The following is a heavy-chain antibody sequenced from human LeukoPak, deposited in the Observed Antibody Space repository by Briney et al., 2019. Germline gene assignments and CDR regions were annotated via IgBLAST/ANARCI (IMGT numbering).Heavy chain of an antibody. D-gene: IGHD6-19*01. J-gene: IGHJ4*02. Sequence: GGSLRLSCAASGLTFSDAWMSWVRQAPGKGLEWVGRSRNKANGYSTEYAASVKGRFTISRDDSENSLFLQMNSLKTEDTAVYYCAGMQWNIVVAAAFGYWGQGTQVTVSS. CDR2: SRNKANGYST. V-gene: IGHV3-72*01. CDR1: GLTFSDAW. CDR3: AGMQWNIVVAAAFGY.